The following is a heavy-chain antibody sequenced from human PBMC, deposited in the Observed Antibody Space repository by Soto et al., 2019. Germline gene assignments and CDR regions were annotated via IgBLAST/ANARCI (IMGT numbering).Heavy chain of an antibody. J-gene: IGHJ6*02. CDR1: GFTFSSYG. V-gene: IGHV3-30*18. CDR2: ISYDGSNK. D-gene: IGHD3-10*01. Sequence: GGSLRLSCAASGFTFSSYGMHWVRQAPGKGLEWVAVISYDGSNKYYADSVKGRFTISRDNSKNTLYLQMNSLRAEDTAVYYCAKERRVTMVRGVIWAYYYYGMDVWGQGTRVTVSS. CDR3: AKERRVTMVRGVIWAYYYYGMDV.